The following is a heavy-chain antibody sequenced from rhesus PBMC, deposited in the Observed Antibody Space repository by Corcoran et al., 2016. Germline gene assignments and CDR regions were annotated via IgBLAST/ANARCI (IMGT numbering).Heavy chain of an antibody. D-gene: IGHD4-35*01. J-gene: IGHJ2*01. Sequence: EVQLVQSGAEVKRPGESLKISCKTSGYSFTSYWISWVRLMPGKGLEGMGAIDPSDYYTRYSPAVQGQVTISADKSISTAYLQWSRLKASDSATYYCARGGNYDWYFDIWGPGTPITISS. V-gene: IGHV5-2*01. CDR2: IDPSDYYT. CDR1: GYSFTSYW. CDR3: ARGGNYDWYFDI.